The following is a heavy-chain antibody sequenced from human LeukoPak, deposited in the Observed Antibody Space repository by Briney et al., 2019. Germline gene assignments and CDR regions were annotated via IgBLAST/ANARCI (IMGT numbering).Heavy chain of an antibody. V-gene: IGHV3-23*01. D-gene: IGHD3-16*01. CDR2: ISGSGGST. CDR3: AKASLGGSLTTKTPYYYYMDV. Sequence: PGGSLRLPCAASGFTFSSYAMSWVRQAPGKGLEWVSAISGSGGSTYYADSVKGRFTISRDNSKNTLYLQMNSLRAEDTAVYYCAKASLGGSLTTKTPYYYYMDVWGKGTTVTVSS. J-gene: IGHJ6*03. CDR1: GFTFSSYA.